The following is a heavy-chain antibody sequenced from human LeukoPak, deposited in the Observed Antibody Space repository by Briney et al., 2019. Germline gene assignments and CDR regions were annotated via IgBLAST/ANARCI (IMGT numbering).Heavy chain of an antibody. V-gene: IGHV3-53*01. J-gene: IGHJ3*02. CDR2: IYSGGST. Sequence: GGSLRLSCAASGFTVSSNYMSWVRQAPGKGLEWVSLIYSGGSTYYADSVKGRFTISRDNSENTVYLQMNSLRAEDTAVYYCARVRGGVFDIWGQGTMVTVSP. D-gene: IGHD2-8*01. CDR1: GFTVSSNY. CDR3: ARVRGGVFDI.